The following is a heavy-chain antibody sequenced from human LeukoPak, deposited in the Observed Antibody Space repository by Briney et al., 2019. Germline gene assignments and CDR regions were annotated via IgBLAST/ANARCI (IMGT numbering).Heavy chain of an antibody. CDR2: IYYSGST. J-gene: IGHJ6*02. V-gene: IGHV4-39*01. Sequence: PSETLSLTCTVSGGSISSSSYYWGWIRQPPGKGLEWIGSIYYSGSTYYNPSLKSRVTISVDTSKNQFSLKLSSVTAADTAVYYCARHLGYGDSYCYYYGMDVWGQGTTVTVSS. CDR1: GGSISSSSYY. CDR3: ARHLGYGDSYCYYYGMDV. D-gene: IGHD4-17*01.